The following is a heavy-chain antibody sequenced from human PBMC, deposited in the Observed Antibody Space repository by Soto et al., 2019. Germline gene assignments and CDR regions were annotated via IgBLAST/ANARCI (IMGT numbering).Heavy chain of an antibody. Sequence: QVQLVESGGGVIQPGRSLRLSCAASGFTFSDYVMYWVRQAPGKGPEWVAFIWHDGTNRYYTDSVQGRFTVSRDNSNNTLSLQMNTLXAXXXXVXXXARPYYDSSGFYSYYFDYWGQGTLVTVSS. V-gene: IGHV3-33*01. CDR2: IWHDGTNR. J-gene: IGHJ4*02. CDR3: ARPYYDSSGFYSYYFDY. D-gene: IGHD3-22*01. CDR1: GFTFSDYV.